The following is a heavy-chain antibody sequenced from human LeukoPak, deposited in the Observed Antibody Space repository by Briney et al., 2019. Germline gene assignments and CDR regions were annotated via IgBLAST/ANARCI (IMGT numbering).Heavy chain of an antibody. D-gene: IGHD3-9*01. V-gene: IGHV5-10-1*01. J-gene: IGHJ3*02. Sequence: GESLKICCKGSGYSFTSYWITWVRQMPGKGLEWMGRIDPSDSYTNYSPSFQGHVTISADKSISTAYLQWSSLKASDTAIYYCARHENIFSTFDMWGQGTMVTVSS. CDR1: GYSFTSYW. CDR2: IDPSDSYT. CDR3: ARHENIFSTFDM.